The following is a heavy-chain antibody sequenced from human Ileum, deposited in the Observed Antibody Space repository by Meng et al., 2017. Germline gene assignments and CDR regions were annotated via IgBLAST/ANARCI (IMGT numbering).Heavy chain of an antibody. CDR3: ARDHWGSLDY. J-gene: IGHJ4*02. CDR1: GASVSSNNEG. CDR2: GST. Sequence: QAQEPGPGMVMPAETLSLTCPRSGASVSSNNEGWGWIRQPPGKGLEWIGYGSTNHNPSLKSRVTISVDTSKNQFFLTLNSVTAADTAIYYCARDHWGSLDYWGQGILVTVSS. D-gene: IGHD7-27*01. V-gene: IGHV4-61*01.